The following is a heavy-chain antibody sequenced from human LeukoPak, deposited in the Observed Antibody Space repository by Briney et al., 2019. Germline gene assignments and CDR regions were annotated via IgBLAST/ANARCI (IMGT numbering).Heavy chain of an antibody. CDR1: GYTFTSYA. Sequence: ASVTVSFTASGYTFTSYAMHWVRQAPGQRLEWMGWINAGNGNTKYSQKFQGRVTITRDTSASTAYMELSSLRSEDTAVYYCARGTLRRLNWFDPWGQGTLVTVSS. D-gene: IGHD3-10*01. V-gene: IGHV1-3*01. CDR3: ARGTLRRLNWFDP. J-gene: IGHJ5*02. CDR2: INAGNGNT.